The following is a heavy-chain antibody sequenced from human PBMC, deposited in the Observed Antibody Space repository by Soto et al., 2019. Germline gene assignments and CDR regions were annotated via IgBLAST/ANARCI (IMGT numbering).Heavy chain of an antibody. Sequence: EVQLLESGGDLVQPGGSLRLSCAVSGFTFSTSAMSWVRQAPGKGLEWVSGISGGGTMTYYADSVKGRFTISRDNSKNTLDLQMNSLRAEDTALYYCANRGTFGGGRGIFDSWGQGTLVPVS. V-gene: IGHV3-23*01. CDR2: ISGGGTMT. CDR1: GFTFSTSA. CDR3: ANRGTFGGGRGIFDS. J-gene: IGHJ4*02. D-gene: IGHD3-16*01.